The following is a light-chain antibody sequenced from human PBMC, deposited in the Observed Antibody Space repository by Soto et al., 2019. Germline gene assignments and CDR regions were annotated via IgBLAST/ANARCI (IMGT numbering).Light chain of an antibody. V-gene: IGKV1-39*01. Sequence: DIQMTQSPSSLSASVGDTVTITCRASQSISVHLNWYQQKPGKVPKLLIYAASNLQSGVPSSFSGSGSETDFALTISSLQPEDFATYSCQQSYITPYTFGQGTKLQIE. CDR3: QQSYITPYT. CDR2: AAS. J-gene: IGKJ2*01. CDR1: QSISVH.